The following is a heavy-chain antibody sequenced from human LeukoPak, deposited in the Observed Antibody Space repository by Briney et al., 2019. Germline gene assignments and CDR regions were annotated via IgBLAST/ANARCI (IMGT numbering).Heavy chain of an antibody. CDR1: GYTVTSYY. D-gene: IGHD5-18*01. V-gene: IGHV1-2*02. CDR3: ARDRSPAPGRSYGRGHFDY. Sequence: ASVKVSCKASGYTVTSYYMHWVRQAPGQGLEWMGWINPDSGGTNYAQKFQGRVTMTRDTSISTAYMELNRLTSDDTAVYHCARDRSPAPGRSYGRGHFDYWGQGTLVTVSS. CDR2: INPDSGGT. J-gene: IGHJ4*02.